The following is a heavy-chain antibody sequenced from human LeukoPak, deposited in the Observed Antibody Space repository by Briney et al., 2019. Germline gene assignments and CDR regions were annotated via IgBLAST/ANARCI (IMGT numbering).Heavy chain of an antibody. J-gene: IGHJ4*02. V-gene: IGHV3-7*01. CDR2: IMKDGGDK. CDR3: VRDRDFYVFDL. D-gene: IGHD3-10*02. CDR1: GFTFTNYW. Sequence: GGSLRLACAASGFTFTNYWTTWVRQAPGKGLEWVANIMKDGGDKQYVDSVSGRFTISRDNGKNSVYLQMNGLRAEDTAVYYCVRDRDFYVFDLWGQGTLVTVSS.